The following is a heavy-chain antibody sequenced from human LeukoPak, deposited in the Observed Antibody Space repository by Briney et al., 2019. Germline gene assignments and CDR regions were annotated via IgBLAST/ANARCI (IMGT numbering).Heavy chain of an antibody. CDR1: GFTFSSYG. J-gene: IGHJ4*02. CDR3: ARDRGLGNFDY. CDR2: IWYDGSNK. D-gene: IGHD3-10*01. V-gene: IGHV3-33*01. Sequence: GRSLRLSCAASGFTFSSYGMHWVSQAPGKGLEWVAVIWYDGSNKYYADSVKGRFTISRDNSKNTLYLQMNSLRAEDTAVYYCARDRGLGNFDYWGQGTLVTVSS.